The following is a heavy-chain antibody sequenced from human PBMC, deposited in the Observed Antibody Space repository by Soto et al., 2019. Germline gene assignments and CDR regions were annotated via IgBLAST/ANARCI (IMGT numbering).Heavy chain of an antibody. D-gene: IGHD5-18*01. V-gene: IGHV4-30-4*01. CDR3: VRGGYGTSGQTFIGCGPDG. CDR2: RYYSGNT. Sequence: HVQLQESGPGPVTPSQTLSLSCTVSGVSITSGSYYWTWVRQSPGKGLEWIGYRYYSGNTNYNPYLNGRATISVDTSNNQFYLKLTSVTAADTAVYYCVRGGYGTSGQTFIGCGPDGWGHGTLVTVSS. CDR1: GVSITSGSYY. J-gene: IGHJ4*01.